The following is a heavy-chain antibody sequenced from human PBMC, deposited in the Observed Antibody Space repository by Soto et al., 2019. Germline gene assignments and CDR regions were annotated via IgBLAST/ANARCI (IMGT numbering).Heavy chain of an antibody. J-gene: IGHJ4*02. V-gene: IGHV4-30-4*01. CDR3: ARAGFSYGHLLF. D-gene: IGHD3-10*01. Sequence: SLTCNVSGGPIKTGDYYWNWIRQPPGKGLEWIGYVFYSGATNYSPSLKSRAAISMDTSKNQFSLSLTSVTAADTAVYYCARAGFSYGHLLFWGQGXRVTVYS. CDR1: GGPIKTGDYY. CDR2: VFYSGAT.